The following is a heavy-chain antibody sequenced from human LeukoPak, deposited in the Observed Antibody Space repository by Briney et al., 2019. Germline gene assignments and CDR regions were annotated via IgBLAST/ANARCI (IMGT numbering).Heavy chain of an antibody. D-gene: IGHD2-2*01. V-gene: IGHV4-59*01. CDR1: GGSMRNYY. CDR3: ARGWASSWYYFDF. Sequence: SETLSLTWAVSGGSMRNYYWGWIRQPPGKGLEWIGYTYDSGSSSYNPSLRSRVSISIDTSKNQFSLNLSSVTAADTAVYYCARGWASSWYYFDFWGQGTLVTVSS. CDR2: TYDSGSS. J-gene: IGHJ4*02.